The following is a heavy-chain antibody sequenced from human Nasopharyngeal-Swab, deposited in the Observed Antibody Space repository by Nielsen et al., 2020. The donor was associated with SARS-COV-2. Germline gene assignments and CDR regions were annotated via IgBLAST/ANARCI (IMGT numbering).Heavy chain of an antibody. Sequence: VCQAPGKGLEWVANIKQDGSEKYYVDSVKGRFTISRDNAKNSLYLQMNSLRAEDTAVYYCARDQGSYFRLYFDYWGQGTLVTVSS. V-gene: IGHV3-7*03. CDR2: IKQDGSEK. D-gene: IGHD1-26*01. J-gene: IGHJ4*02. CDR3: ARDQGSYFRLYFDY.